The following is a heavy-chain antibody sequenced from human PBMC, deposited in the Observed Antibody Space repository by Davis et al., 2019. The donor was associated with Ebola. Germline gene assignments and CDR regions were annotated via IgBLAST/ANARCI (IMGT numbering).Heavy chain of an antibody. CDR3: ARRVGARSGFDY. D-gene: IGHD1-26*01. Sequence: AASVKVSCKASGYTFTDYYMNWVRQAPGQGLEWMGWMNPNSGNTGYAQKFQGRVTMTRNLSISTAYMELNSLRSEDTAVYFCARRVGARSGFDYWGQGTLVTVSS. CDR2: MNPNSGNT. CDR1: GYTFTDYY. J-gene: IGHJ4*02. V-gene: IGHV1-8*02.